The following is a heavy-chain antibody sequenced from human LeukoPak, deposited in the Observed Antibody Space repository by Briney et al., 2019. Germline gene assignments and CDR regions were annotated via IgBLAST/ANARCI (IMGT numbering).Heavy chain of an antibody. J-gene: IGHJ4*02. CDR2: ISFDGRIK. CDR3: ARDLFLGTPDFFDY. CDR1: GFIFSSYP. V-gene: IGHV3-30*04. Sequence: PGGSLRLSCAASGFIFSSYPMHWLRQAPGRGLEWVGVISFDGRIKDYADSVKGRFTISRDDSKNTLYVHMSSLRSDDTAVYFCARDLFLGTPDFFDYWGQGSLVTVSS. D-gene: IGHD3-16*01.